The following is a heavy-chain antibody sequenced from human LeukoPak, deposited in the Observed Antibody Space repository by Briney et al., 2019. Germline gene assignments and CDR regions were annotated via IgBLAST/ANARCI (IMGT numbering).Heavy chain of an antibody. V-gene: IGHV3-7*01. D-gene: IGHD2-2*01. CDR1: GFTFTTYW. Sequence: GGSLRLSCAASGFTFTTYWMSWVRQAPGKGLEWVANINQDGSEKYFVDSVKGRFTISRDNAKNSLYLQMNSLRVEDTAVYYCAKVSVVVVPAANDYWGQGTLVTVSS. J-gene: IGHJ4*02. CDR3: AKVSVVVVPAANDY. CDR2: INQDGSEK.